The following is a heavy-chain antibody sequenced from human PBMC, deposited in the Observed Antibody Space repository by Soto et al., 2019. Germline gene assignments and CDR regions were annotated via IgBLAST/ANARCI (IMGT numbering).Heavy chain of an antibody. D-gene: IGHD6-6*01. Sequence: QVQLVQSGAEVKKPGYSVKVACKASGGTFSSYAISWVRQAPGQGLEWMGGIIPIFGTANYAQKFQGRVTITADESTSTAYMELSSLRSEDTAVYYCARDPPRGSSSPTNDYWGQGTLVTVSS. CDR3: ARDPPRGSSSPTNDY. V-gene: IGHV1-69*01. CDR1: GGTFSSYA. CDR2: IIPIFGTA. J-gene: IGHJ4*02.